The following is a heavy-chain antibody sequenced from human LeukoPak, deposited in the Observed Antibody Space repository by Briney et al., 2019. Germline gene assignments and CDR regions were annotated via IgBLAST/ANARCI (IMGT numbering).Heavy chain of an antibody. CDR3: AKDEGSGWYSYYYYYYGMDV. CDR2: ISGSGGST. J-gene: IGHJ6*02. CDR1: GFIFSSYN. Sequence: GGSLRLSCAASGFIFSSYNMNWVRQAPGKGLEWVSAISGSGGSTYYADSVKGRFTISRDNSKNTLYLQMNSLRAEDTAVYYCAKDEGSGWYSYYYYYYGMDVWGQGTTVTVSS. V-gene: IGHV3-23*01. D-gene: IGHD6-19*01.